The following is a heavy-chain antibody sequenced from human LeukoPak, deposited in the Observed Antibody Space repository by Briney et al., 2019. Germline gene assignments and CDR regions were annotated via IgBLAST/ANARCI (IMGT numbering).Heavy chain of an antibody. D-gene: IGHD2-2*01. Sequence: ASVKVSRKASGYTFTSYGISWVRQAPGQGIEWMGWISAYNGNTNYAQKLQGRVTMTTDTSTSTAYMELRSLRSDDTAVYYCASGRVVPAAMDFDYWGQGTLVTVSS. CDR2: ISAYNGNT. V-gene: IGHV1-18*04. CDR1: GYTFTSYG. J-gene: IGHJ4*02. CDR3: ASGRVVPAAMDFDY.